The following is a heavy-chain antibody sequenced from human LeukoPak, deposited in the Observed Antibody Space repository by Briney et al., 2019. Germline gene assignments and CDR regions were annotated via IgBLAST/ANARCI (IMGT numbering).Heavy chain of an antibody. V-gene: IGHV3-23*01. Sequence: GGSLRLSCAASGFTFTDYAMNWVRQAPGKGLEWVSHVGGTDDIKHYADSVKGRFTISRDNSENTLYLQMNSLRAEDTAVFYCAKDSIARNGVYDAFDIWGQGAMVTVAS. CDR3: AKDSIARNGVYDAFDI. CDR1: GFTFTDYA. D-gene: IGHD2-8*01. CDR2: VGGTDDIK. J-gene: IGHJ3*02.